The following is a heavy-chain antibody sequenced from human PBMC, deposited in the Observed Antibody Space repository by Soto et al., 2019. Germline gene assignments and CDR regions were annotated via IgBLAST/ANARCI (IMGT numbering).Heavy chain of an antibody. D-gene: IGHD2-2*01. J-gene: IGHJ4*02. V-gene: IGHV4-61*01. CDR3: ARDSAKTRVPAAIDY. CDR1: GGSVSSGSYY. CDR2: IYYSGST. Sequence: SETLSLTCTVSGGSVSSGSYYWSWIRQPPGKGLEWIVYIYYSGSTNYNPSLKSRVTISVDTSKNQFSLKLSSVTAADTAVYYCARDSAKTRVPAAIDYWGQGTLVTVSS.